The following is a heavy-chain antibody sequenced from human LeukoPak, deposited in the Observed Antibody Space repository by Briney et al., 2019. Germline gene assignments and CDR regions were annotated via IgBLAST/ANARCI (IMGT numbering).Heavy chain of an antibody. CDR3: ARSSYSSGRYGGLDV. Sequence: SQTLSLTCTVSGGSISSGDYYWSWIRQPPGKGLEWIGSINYSGKTYYNPSLKSRVIISVDTSKNQVSLRLSSVTAADTAVYYCARSSYSSGRYGGLDVWGQGTTVTVSS. D-gene: IGHD3-22*01. CDR2: INYSGKT. CDR1: GGSISSGDYY. V-gene: IGHV4-30-4*01. J-gene: IGHJ6*02.